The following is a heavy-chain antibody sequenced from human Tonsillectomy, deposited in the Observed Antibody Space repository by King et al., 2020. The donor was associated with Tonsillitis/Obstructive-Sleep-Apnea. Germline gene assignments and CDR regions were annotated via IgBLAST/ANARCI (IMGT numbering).Heavy chain of an antibody. V-gene: IGHV1-24*01. Sequence: VQLVESGAEVKKPGASVKVSCKVSGYSLTKLSMHWVRQAPGKGREWMGGXXPEEGXXIYXQRFQXRVTMTEDTSTDTAYMELSPLRSDDTAVYYCATAGYCSSTSCPAGFDFYYYYMDVWGKGTTVTVSS. CDR3: ATAGYCSSTSCPAGFDFYYYYMDV. CDR2: XXPEEGXX. CDR1: GYSLTKLS. J-gene: IGHJ6*03. D-gene: IGHD2-2*01.